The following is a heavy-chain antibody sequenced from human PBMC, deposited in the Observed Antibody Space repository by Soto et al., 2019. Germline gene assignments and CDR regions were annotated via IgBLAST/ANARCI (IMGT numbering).Heavy chain of an antibody. Sequence: ASVKVSCKASGYTFTIYGISWVLQAPGQGLEWMGWISAYNGNTNYAQKLQGRVTMTTDTSTSTAYMELRSLRSDDTAVYYCARGKSTVNAMGYYYYYMDVWGKGTTVTVSS. CDR2: ISAYNGNT. D-gene: IGHD4-4*01. CDR3: ARGKSTVNAMGYYYYYMDV. CDR1: GYTFTIYG. V-gene: IGHV1-18*01. J-gene: IGHJ6*03.